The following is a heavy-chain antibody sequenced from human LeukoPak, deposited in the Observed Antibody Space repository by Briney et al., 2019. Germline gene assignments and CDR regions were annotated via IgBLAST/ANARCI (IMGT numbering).Heavy chain of an antibody. CDR1: GYTFTSYG. CDR2: ISAYNGNT. V-gene: IGHV1-18*01. CDR3: ARVGGGDYDLYYFDY. J-gene: IGHJ4*02. Sequence: ASVKVSCKASGYTFTSYGISWVRQAPGQGLEWMGWISAYNGNTNYAQKLQGRVTMTTDTSTSTAYMELRSLRSDDTAVYYCARVGGGDYDLYYFDYWGQGTLVTVSS. D-gene: IGHD3-16*01.